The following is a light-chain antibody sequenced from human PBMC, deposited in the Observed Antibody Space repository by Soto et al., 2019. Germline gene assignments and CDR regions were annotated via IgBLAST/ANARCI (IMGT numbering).Light chain of an antibody. Sequence: QSVLTQPPSVSGAPGQRVNISCTGSSSNIGAGYDVHWYQQLPGTAPKLLIYGNSNRPSGVPDRFSGSKSGTSASLAITGLQAEDEADYYCQCYDSSLSALFGGGTQLTVL. CDR1: SSNIGAGYD. V-gene: IGLV1-40*01. J-gene: IGLJ7*01. CDR2: GNS. CDR3: QCYDSSLSAL.